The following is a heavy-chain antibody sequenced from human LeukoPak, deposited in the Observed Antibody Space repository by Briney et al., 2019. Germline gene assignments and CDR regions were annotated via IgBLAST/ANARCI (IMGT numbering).Heavy chain of an antibody. CDR2: INPNSGGT. D-gene: IGHD6-25*01. Sequence: ASVKVSCKASGYTFTGYYMHWVRQAPGQGLEWMGWINPNSGGTNYAQKFQGRVTMTRDTSISTAYMELSSLRSEDTAVYYCAREWQRGGFDPWGQGTLVTVSS. CDR3: AREWQRGGFDP. V-gene: IGHV1-2*02. CDR1: GYTFTGYY. J-gene: IGHJ5*02.